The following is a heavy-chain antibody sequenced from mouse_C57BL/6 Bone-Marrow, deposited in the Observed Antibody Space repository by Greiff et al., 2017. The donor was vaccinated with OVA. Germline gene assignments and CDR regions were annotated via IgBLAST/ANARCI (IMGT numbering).Heavy chain of an antibody. J-gene: IGHJ1*03. CDR2: INPYNGGT. D-gene: IGHD1-1*01. Sequence: VQLQQSGPVLVKPGASVKMSCKASGYTFTDYYMNWVKQSHGKSLEWIGVINPYNGGTSYNQKFKGKATLTVDKSSSTAYMELNSLTSEDSAVYYCARITTSHWYFDVWGTGTTVTVSS. CDR3: ARITTSHWYFDV. V-gene: IGHV1-19*01. CDR1: GYTFTDYY.